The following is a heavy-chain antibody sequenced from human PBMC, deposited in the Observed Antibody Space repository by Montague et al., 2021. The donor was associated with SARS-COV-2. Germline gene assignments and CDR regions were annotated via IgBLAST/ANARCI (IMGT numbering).Heavy chain of an antibody. J-gene: IGHJ6*02. CDR3: ARLVETYYYYYGMDV. CDR1: GGSISSYY. CDR2: IYYSGST. D-gene: IGHD4-23*01. V-gene: IGHV4-59*08. Sequence: SETLSLTCTVSGGSISSYYWSWIRQPPGKGLEWIGYIYYSGSTNYNPSLKSRVTISVDTSKNQFSLKLSSVTAADTAVYYCARLVETYYYYYGMDVWGQGTTVTVSS.